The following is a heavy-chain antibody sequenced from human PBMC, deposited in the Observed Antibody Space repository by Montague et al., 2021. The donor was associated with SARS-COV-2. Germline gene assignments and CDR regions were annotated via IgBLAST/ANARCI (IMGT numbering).Heavy chain of an antibody. J-gene: IGHJ3*01. Sequence: SETLSLTCSVSGGSFSVYYWSWLRQSPRRGQEWIGEINHSGTANYNPSLKSRVSISVDTSKNQFTLNLTSVPAADTAMYYCATEREVVRAARTLVAFDLWGQGTMVTVSS. CDR3: ATEREVVRAARTLVAFDL. D-gene: IGHD2-2*01. CDR2: INHSGTA. V-gene: IGHV4-34*01. CDR1: GGSFSVYY.